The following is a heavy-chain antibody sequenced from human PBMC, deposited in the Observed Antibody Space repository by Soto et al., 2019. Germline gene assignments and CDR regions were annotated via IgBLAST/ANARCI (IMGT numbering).Heavy chain of an antibody. J-gene: IGHJ4*02. D-gene: IGHD3-10*01. CDR3: ARGTYYYGSGSYYPSFEY. CDR1: GYSFTSYW. CDR2: IYPGDSDT. Sequence: GESLKISCKGSGYSFTSYWIGWVRQMPGKGLEWMGIIYPGDSDTRYSPSFQGQVTISADKSISTAYLQWSSLKASDTAMYYCARGTYYYGSGSYYPSFEYWGQGTLVTVSS. V-gene: IGHV5-51*01.